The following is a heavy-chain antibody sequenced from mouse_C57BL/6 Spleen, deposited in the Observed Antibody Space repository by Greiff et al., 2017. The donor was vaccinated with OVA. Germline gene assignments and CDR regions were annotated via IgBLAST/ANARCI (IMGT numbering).Heavy chain of an antibody. CDR1: GFTFSSYT. D-gene: IGHD1-1*01. CDR2: ISGGGGNT. J-gene: IGHJ2*01. V-gene: IGHV5-9*01. Sequence: EVKLMESGGGLVKPGGSLKLSCAASGFTFSSYTMSWVRQTPEKRLEWVATISGGGGNTYYPDSVKGRFTISRDNAKNTLYLQMSSLRSEDTALYYCARRNITTGFDYWGQGTTLTVSS. CDR3: ARRNITTGFDY.